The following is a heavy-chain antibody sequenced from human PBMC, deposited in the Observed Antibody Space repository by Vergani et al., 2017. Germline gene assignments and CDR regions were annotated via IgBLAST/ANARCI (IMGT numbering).Heavy chain of an antibody. D-gene: IGHD1-26*01. V-gene: IGHV3-23*01. J-gene: IGHJ5*02. CDR2: LTGGGGST. CDR3: VKDAGSYENFCVS. Sequence: EVQLLESGGSLKQPGGSVRLSCAASGFTFSTYAMHWVRQAPGKGLEWVSALTGGGGSTYYADSFKGRFIISRDNSRDTLYLQMNSLRPEDTATYYCVKDAGSYENFCVSWCRGTLVIVSS. CDR1: GFTFSTYA.